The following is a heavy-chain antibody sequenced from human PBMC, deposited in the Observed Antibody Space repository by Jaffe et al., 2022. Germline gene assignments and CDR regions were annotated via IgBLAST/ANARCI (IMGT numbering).Heavy chain of an antibody. CDR2: INHSGST. CDR1: GGSFSGYY. J-gene: IGHJ3*02. D-gene: IGHD3-3*01. Sequence: QVQLQQWGAGLLKPSETLSLTCAVYGGSFSGYYWSWIRQPPGKGLEWIGEINHSGSTNYNPSLKSRVTISVDTSKNQFSLKLSSVTAADTAVYYCARPSYYDFWSGRNNGAFDIWGQGTMVTVSS. CDR3: ARPSYYDFWSGRNNGAFDI. V-gene: IGHV4-34*01.